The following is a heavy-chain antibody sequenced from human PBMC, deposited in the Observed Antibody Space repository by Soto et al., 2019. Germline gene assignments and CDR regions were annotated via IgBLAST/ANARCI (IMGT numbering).Heavy chain of an antibody. CDR1: GGSISSYY. D-gene: IGHD2-15*01. CDR3: ARVVVPARYYYYYMDV. CDR2: IYYSGST. Sequence: SETLSLTCTVSGGSISSYYWSWIRQPPGKGLEWIGYIYYSGSTNYNPSLKSRVTISVDTSKNQFSLKLSSVTAADTAVYYCARVVVPARYYYYYMDVWGKGTTVTVSS. V-gene: IGHV4-59*01. J-gene: IGHJ6*03.